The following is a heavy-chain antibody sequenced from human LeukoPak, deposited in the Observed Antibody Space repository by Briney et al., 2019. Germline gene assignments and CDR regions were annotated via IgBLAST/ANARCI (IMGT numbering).Heavy chain of an antibody. J-gene: IGHJ6*03. CDR3: AKDRTGMGYYYYYMDV. D-gene: IGHD2-8*02. Sequence: GRSLRLSCAASGFTFSSYGMHWVRQAPGKGLEWVAFIRYDGSNKYYADSVKGRFTISRDNSKNMLYLQMNSLRAEDTAVYYCAKDRTGMGYYYYYMDVWGKGTTVTISS. CDR1: GFTFSSYG. CDR2: IRYDGSNK. V-gene: IGHV3-30*02.